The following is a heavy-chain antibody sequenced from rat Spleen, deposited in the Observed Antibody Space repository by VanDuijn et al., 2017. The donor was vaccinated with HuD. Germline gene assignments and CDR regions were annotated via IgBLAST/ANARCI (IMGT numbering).Heavy chain of an antibody. Sequence: EVQLVESDGGLVQPGRSLKLSCAASGFTFSDYYMAWVRQAPGKGLEWVASMINIGDSIYYPDSVKGRFTISRDNAKSTLYLQMNSLRSEDTATYYCARLEVPFDYWGQGVMVTVSS. CDR2: MINIGDSI. CDR3: ARLEVPFDY. V-gene: IGHV5-22*01. CDR1: GFTFSDYY. J-gene: IGHJ2*01.